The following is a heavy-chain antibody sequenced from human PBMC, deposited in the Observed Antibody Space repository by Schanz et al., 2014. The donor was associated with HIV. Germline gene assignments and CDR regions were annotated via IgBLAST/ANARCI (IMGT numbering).Heavy chain of an antibody. CDR2: INPKSGDT. CDR1: GYTFTGYY. V-gene: IGHV1-2*02. J-gene: IGHJ6*02. CDR3: ARDTNFVLDV. D-gene: IGHD2-8*01. Sequence: QVQLVQSGAEVKKPGASVKVSCKASGYTFTGYYMHWVRQAPGQGLEWIGWINPKSGDTNYAQKFQGRVTMTRDTSLSVVYMELSRLRSDDTAVYYCARDTNFVLDVWGQGTTVTVSS.